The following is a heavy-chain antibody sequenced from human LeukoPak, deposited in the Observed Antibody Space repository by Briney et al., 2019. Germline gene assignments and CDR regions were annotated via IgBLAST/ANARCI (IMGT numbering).Heavy chain of an antibody. J-gene: IGHJ4*02. V-gene: IGHV3-11*04. Sequence: TGGSLRLSCAASGFTFSDYYMSWIRQAPGKGLEWVSYISSSGSTIYYADSVKGRFTISRDNAKNSLFLQMNSLRAEDTAVYYCARGDHVDTAMVLRGHTTDYWGQGTLVTVSS. CDR1: GFTFSDYY. CDR2: ISSSGSTI. CDR3: ARGDHVDTAMVLRGHTTDY. D-gene: IGHD5-18*01.